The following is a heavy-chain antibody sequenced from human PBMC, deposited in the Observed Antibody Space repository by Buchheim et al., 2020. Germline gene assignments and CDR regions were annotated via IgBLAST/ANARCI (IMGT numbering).Heavy chain of an antibody. J-gene: IGHJ4*02. Sequence: EVQLVESGGDLVQPGGSLRLSCSASGFTFTNAWMNWVRQAPGKGLEWVGRIRSRSDGGTADYAAPGQGRFTISRDDSQNTLYLEMDSLKTEDTAVYYCTTSPGFYATSPFDYWGQGSL. CDR2: IRSRSDGGTA. CDR3: TTSPGFYATSPFDY. CDR1: GFTFTNAW. V-gene: IGHV3-15*07. D-gene: IGHD2/OR15-2a*01.